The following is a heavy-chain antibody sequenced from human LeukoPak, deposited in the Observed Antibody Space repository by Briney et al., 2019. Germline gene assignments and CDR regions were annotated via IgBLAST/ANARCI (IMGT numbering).Heavy chain of an antibody. CDR2: IAHDESNK. V-gene: IGHV3-33*01. CDR3: ARDHSYAVDV. Sequence: GGSLRLSCAASGFSFSNYGMHWVRQGPGMGLEWVAVIAHDESNKNYADSVKGRFTISRDVSKNTLYLQMNSLRAEDTAQYYCARDHSYAVDVWGQGTTVTVSS. J-gene: IGHJ6*02. CDR1: GFSFSNYG.